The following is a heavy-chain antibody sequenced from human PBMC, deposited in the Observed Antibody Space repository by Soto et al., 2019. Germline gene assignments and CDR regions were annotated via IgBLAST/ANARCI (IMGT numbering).Heavy chain of an antibody. CDR1: GGSISSGDYY. CDR2: IYYSGST. V-gene: IGHV4-30-4*01. D-gene: IGHD3-16*01. CDR3: ARRTYGGNNCFDP. J-gene: IGHJ5*02. Sequence: SETLSLTCTVSGGSISSGDYYWSWIRQPPGKGLEWIGFIYYSGSTYYNPSLKSRVTISVETSKSQFSLKLSSVTAADTALYYCARRTYGGNNCFDPWGQGTLVTVSS.